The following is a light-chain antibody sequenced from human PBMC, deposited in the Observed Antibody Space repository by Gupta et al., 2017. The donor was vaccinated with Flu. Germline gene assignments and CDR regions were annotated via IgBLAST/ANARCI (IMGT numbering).Light chain of an antibody. CDR1: QNVSSRY. V-gene: IGKV3-20*01. CDR3: QQEGGSPGT. J-gene: IGKJ1*01. CDR2: GAS. Sequence: GTLLLSPGERDTLSCRASQNVSSRYLAWHQQKRGQAPSLLIYGASSRATGLPDRFSGSGSGTDFTLTISIRDPEDFAVYYCQQEGGSPGTFGQGTKLEIK.